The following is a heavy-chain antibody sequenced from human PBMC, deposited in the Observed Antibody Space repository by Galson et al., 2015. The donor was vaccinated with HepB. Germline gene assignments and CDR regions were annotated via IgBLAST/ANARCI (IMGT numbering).Heavy chain of an antibody. J-gene: IGHJ4*02. D-gene: IGHD3-10*01. CDR1: GGSFSGYY. CDR3: ARGSRRLWTYDY. Sequence: ETLSLTCAVYGGSFSGYYWSWIRQPPGKGLEWIGEINHSGSTNYNPSLKSRVTISVDTSKNQFSLKLSSVTAADTAVYYCARGSRRLWTYDYWGQGTLVTVSS. CDR2: INHSGST. V-gene: IGHV4-34*01.